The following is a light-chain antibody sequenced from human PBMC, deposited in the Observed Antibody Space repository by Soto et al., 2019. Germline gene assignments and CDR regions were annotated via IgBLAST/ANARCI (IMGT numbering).Light chain of an antibody. CDR1: SGSVSTSYY. V-gene: IGLV8-61*01. CDR3: VLYMGSGNVV. CDR2: STN. J-gene: IGLJ2*01. Sequence: QAVVTQEPSFSVSPGGTVTLTCGLSSGSVSTSYYPSWYQQTPGQAPRTLIYSTNTRSSGVPDRFSGSILGNKAALTITGAQADDESDYYCVLYMGSGNVVFGRGTKLTVL.